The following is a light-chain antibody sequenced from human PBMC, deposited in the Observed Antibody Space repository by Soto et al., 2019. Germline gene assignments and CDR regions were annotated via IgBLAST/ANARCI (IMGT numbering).Light chain of an antibody. V-gene: IGKV3-11*01. CDR3: QHRDDWPPGAT. Sequence: IVLTQSPGTLSLSLGERATLSCRASQSVGNHLTWYQQKPGQAPRLLVYDASNRATGIPARFSGSGSGTDFTLIISSLEPEDSAVYYCQHRDDWPPGATFGGGTKVEIK. J-gene: IGKJ4*01. CDR1: QSVGNH. CDR2: DAS.